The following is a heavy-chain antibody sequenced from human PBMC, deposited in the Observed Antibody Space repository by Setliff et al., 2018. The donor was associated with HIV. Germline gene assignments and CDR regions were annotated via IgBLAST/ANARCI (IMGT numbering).Heavy chain of an antibody. D-gene: IGHD2-2*01. CDR3: AREEGCSSATRRATYNWFDP. CDR1: GYSIDSGHY. Sequence: PSETLSLTCDVSGYSIDSGHYWGWIRQPPGRGLEWIGTIYRIGSTYYNPSLKSRVTMSVDTSKNQFSLKLTSVTAADTAVYYCAREEGCSSATRRATYNWFDPWGQGTLVTVSS. V-gene: IGHV4-38-2*02. CDR2: IYRIGST. J-gene: IGHJ5*02.